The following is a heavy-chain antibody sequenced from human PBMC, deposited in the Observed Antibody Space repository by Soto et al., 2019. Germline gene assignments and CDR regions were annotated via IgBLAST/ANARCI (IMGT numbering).Heavy chain of an antibody. CDR3: ARGEGITGTTYDY. CDR2: IYYSGST. V-gene: IGHV4-31*03. CDR1: GGSISSGGYY. Sequence: SETLSLTCTVSGGSISSGGYYWSWIRQHPGKGLEWIGYIYYSGSTYYNPSLKSRVTLSVDTSKNQFSLKLSSVTAADTAVYYCARGEGITGTTYDYWGQGTLVTVSS. J-gene: IGHJ4*02. D-gene: IGHD1-7*01.